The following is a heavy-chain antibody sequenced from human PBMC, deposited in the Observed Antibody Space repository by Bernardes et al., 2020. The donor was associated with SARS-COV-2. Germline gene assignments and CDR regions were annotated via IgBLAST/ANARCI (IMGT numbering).Heavy chain of an antibody. CDR3: ARDKLGLDGSDRAFDY. Sequence: GGSLRLSCAASGFTFSSYSMNWVRQAPGKGLEWVSSISSSSSYIYYADSVKGRFTISRDNAKNSLYLQMNSLRAEDTAVYYCARDKLGLDGSDRAFDYWGQGTLVTVSS. V-gene: IGHV3-21*01. CDR2: ISSSSSYI. D-gene: IGHD5-12*01. J-gene: IGHJ4*02. CDR1: GFTFSSYS.